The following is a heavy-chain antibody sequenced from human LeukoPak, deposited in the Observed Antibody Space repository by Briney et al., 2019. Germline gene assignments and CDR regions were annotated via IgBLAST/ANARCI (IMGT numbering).Heavy chain of an antibody. CDR1: GFTFSSYA. J-gene: IGHJ5*02. CDR3: AIHHFLEWLGGP. V-gene: IGHV3-23*01. CDR2: ISGSRT. Sequence: GGSLRLSCAASGFTFSSYAMSWVCQAPGKGLEWVSTISGSRTYYADSVKGRFTISRDNSKNTLYLQMNSLRAEDTAVYYCAIHHFLEWLGGPWGQGTLVTVSS. D-gene: IGHD3-3*01.